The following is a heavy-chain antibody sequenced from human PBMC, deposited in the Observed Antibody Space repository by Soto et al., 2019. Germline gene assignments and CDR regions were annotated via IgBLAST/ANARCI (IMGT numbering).Heavy chain of an antibody. CDR2: IYPGESDT. D-gene: IGHD6-19*01. CDR1: GYSFTSYW. V-gene: IGHV5-51*01. Sequence: GESLKISCNGAGYSFTSYWIGLVRQLPGKGLGWMGIIYPGESDTKYSPSLQGQATISADKSISTAYLKWSSLKASETAMYYCARLTLKEIAVGGLDYWGQGTLVTVSS. J-gene: IGHJ4*02. CDR3: ARLTLKEIAVGGLDY.